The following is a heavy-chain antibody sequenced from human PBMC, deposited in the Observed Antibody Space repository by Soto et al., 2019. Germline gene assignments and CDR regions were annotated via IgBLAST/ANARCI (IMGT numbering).Heavy chain of an antibody. J-gene: IGHJ6*03. CDR1: GFTFSSYS. CDR2: ISSSSSYI. D-gene: IGHD1-26*01. V-gene: IGHV3-21*01. Sequence: GGSLRLSCAASGFTFSSYSMNWVRQAPGKGLEWVSSISSSSSYIYYADSVKGRFTISRDNAKNSLYLQMNSLRAEDTAVYYCARDKGEVREQPANDMDVWGKGTTVTVSS. CDR3: ARDKGEVREQPANDMDV.